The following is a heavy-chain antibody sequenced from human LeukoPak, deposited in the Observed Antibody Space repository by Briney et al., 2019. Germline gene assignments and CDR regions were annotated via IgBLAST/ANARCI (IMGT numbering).Heavy chain of an antibody. CDR2: INSDETGT. CDR3: ARDGSLPDY. CDR1: GFSFSNYW. J-gene: IGHJ4*02. V-gene: IGHV3-74*01. Sequence: GGSLRLSCAASGFSFSNYWMHRVRQAPGEGLVWVSRINSDETGTSYADSVKGRFTISRDNAKNTLYLQMNSPRAEDTAVYYCARDGSLPDYWGQGTLVTVSS.